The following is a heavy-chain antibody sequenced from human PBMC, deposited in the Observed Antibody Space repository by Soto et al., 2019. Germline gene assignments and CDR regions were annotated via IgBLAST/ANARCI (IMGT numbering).Heavy chain of an antibody. V-gene: IGHV3-23*01. Sequence: GGSLRLSCAASGFTFSSYAMSWVRQAPGKGLEWVLAISGSGGSTYYADSVKGRFTISRDNSKNTLYLQMNSLRAEDTAVYYCSKGAPRPAQLAAAAYFFDFWGQGTLVIVSS. J-gene: IGHJ4*02. CDR3: SKGAPRPAQLAAAAYFFDF. CDR1: GFTFSSYA. D-gene: IGHD6-25*01. CDR2: ISGSGGST.